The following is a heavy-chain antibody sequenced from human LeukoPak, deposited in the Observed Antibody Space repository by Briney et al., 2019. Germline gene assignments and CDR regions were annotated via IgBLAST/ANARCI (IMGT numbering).Heavy chain of an antibody. CDR1: GFTFSSYS. J-gene: IGHJ3*02. CDR2: ISSSSSYI. D-gene: IGHD3-9*01. CDR3: ARGTTLRYFDWLLSTLDAFDI. Sequence: GGSLRLSCAASGFTFSSYSMNWVRQAPGKGLEWVSSISSSSSYIYYADSVKGRFTISRDNAKNSLYQQMNSLRAEDTAVYYCARGTTLRYFDWLLSTLDAFDIWGQGTMVTVSS. V-gene: IGHV3-21*01.